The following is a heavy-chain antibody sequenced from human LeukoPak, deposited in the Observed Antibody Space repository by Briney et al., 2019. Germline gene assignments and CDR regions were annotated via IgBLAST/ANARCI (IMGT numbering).Heavy chain of an antibody. Sequence: GASVKVSCKASGYTFTSYAMNWVRQAPGQGLEWMGWINTNTGNPTYAQGFTGRFVFSLDTSVSTAYLQISSLKAEDTAVYYCARELIAAAGTVFIFDYWGQGTLVTVSS. CDR2: INTNTGNP. CDR3: ARELIAAAGTVFIFDY. D-gene: IGHD6-13*01. J-gene: IGHJ4*02. CDR1: GYTFTSYA. V-gene: IGHV7-4-1*02.